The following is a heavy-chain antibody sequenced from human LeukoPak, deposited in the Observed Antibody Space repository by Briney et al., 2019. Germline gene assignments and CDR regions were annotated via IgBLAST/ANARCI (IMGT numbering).Heavy chain of an antibody. CDR1: GGSVGSADYY. CDR2: INYSGIT. CDR3: ARGSTAPGSVPYNYYMDV. D-gene: IGHD3-10*01. V-gene: IGHV4-30-4*01. J-gene: IGHJ6*03. Sequence: SEALSLTCSVSGGSVGSADYYWSGIRESPGKGVDWIGYINYSGITYYNPSLKSRVTISVGTSKNQFSLKLSSVTAADTAVFYCARGSTAPGSVPYNYYMDVWGKGTTVTVSS.